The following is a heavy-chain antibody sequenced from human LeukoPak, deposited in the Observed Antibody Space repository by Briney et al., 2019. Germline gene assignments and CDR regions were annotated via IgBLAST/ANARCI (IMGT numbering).Heavy chain of an antibody. CDR1: GGSFSGYY. CDR3: ARDSSYYGSGSYYNTRFDP. V-gene: IGHV4-34*01. CDR2: INHSGST. J-gene: IGHJ5*02. D-gene: IGHD3-10*01. Sequence: KPSETLSLTCAVYGGSFSGYYWSWIRQPPGKGLEWIGEINHSGSTNYNPSLKSRVTISVDTSKNQFSLKLSSVTAADTAVYYCARDSSYYGSGSYYNTRFDPWGQGTLVTVSS.